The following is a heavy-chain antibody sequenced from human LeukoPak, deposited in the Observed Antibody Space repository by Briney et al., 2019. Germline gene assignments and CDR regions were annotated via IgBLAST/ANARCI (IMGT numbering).Heavy chain of an antibody. CDR1: GGSIS. Sequence: SETLSLTCTVSGGSISRIRQPPGKGLEWIGYIYYSGGTSYNPSLKSRVTISVDTSKNQFSLRLSSVTAADTAVYFCARYCSGVSCYSRALDYWGQGTLVTVSS. CDR3: ARYCSGVSCYSRALDY. V-gene: IGHV4-59*01. J-gene: IGHJ4*02. CDR2: IYYSGGT. D-gene: IGHD2-15*01.